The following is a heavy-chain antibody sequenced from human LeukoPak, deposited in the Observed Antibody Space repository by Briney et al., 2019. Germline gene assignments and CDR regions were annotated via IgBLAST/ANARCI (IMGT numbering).Heavy chain of an antibody. J-gene: IGHJ4*02. CDR3: ARAPTPWRYSYGNQQSSPLDS. V-gene: IGHV4-30-4*01. CDR1: GGSMSSSDYY. D-gene: IGHD5-18*01. CDR2: IYYSGTT. Sequence: PPETLSLTCTVSGGSMSSSDYYWSWIRHSPGKGLEWIGNIYYSGTTHYTPSLKSRVTISANTSRKQFFLKLSSVTAADTAVYYCARAPTPWRYSYGNQQSSPLDSWGQGTLVTVSS.